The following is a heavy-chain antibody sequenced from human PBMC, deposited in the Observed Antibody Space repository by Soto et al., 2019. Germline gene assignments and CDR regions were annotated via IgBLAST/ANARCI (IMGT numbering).Heavy chain of an antibody. CDR3: AKDSAVVTPSYFDS. CDR2: ISGSGGRT. Sequence: VQLLESGGGLVQPGGSLRLSCAASGFSFSGYAMSWVRQAPGKGLEWVSGISGSGGRTYYADSVKGRFTFSRDNSVNTLYLQMNSLRAEDTALYYCAKDSAVVTPSYFDSWGQGTLVTVSS. CDR1: GFSFSGYA. D-gene: IGHD2-21*02. J-gene: IGHJ4*02. V-gene: IGHV3-23*01.